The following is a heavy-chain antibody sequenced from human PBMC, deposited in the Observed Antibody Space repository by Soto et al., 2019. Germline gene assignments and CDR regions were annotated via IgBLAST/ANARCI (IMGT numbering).Heavy chain of an antibody. D-gene: IGHD6-13*01. CDR1: GFTFDDYT. V-gene: IGHV3-43*01. CDR2: ISWDGGST. CDR3: AKDMGSSSWYSICAFDI. Sequence: EVQLVESGGVVVQPGGSLRLSCAASGFTFDDYTMHWVRQAPGKGLEWVSLISWDGGSTYYADSVKGRFTISRDNSKNSLYLQMNSLRTEDTALCYCAKDMGSSSWYSICAFDIWGQGTMVTVSS. J-gene: IGHJ3*02.